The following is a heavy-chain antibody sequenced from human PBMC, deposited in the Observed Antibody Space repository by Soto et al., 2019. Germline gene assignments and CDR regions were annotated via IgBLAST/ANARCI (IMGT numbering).Heavy chain of an antibody. CDR3: VRTSLVVAAATREDY. D-gene: IGHD2-15*01. J-gene: IGHJ4*02. CDR1: GFTFSSYA. Sequence: GSLRLSCAASGFTFSSYAMHWVRQAPGKGLEWVAVISYDGSNKYYADSVKGRFTISRDNAKNTLYLQMNSLRAEDTAVYYCVRTSLVVAAATREDYWGQGTLVTVSS. CDR2: ISYDGSNK. V-gene: IGHV3-30-3*01.